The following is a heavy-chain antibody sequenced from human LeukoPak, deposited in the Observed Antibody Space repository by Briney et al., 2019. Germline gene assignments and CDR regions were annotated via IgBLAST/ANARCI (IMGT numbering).Heavy chain of an antibody. CDR3: ARDGIAVAGMGFGYYYYMDV. CDR1: GYTFTGFY. V-gene: IGHV1-2*02. J-gene: IGHJ6*03. Sequence: ASMKVSCKASGYTFTGFYIHWVRQAPGQGLEWMGWINPNSGGTNYAQKFQGRVTMTRNTSISTAYMELSSLRSEDTAVYYCARDGIAVAGMGFGYYYYMDVWGKGTTVTISS. CDR2: INPNSGGT. D-gene: IGHD6-19*01.